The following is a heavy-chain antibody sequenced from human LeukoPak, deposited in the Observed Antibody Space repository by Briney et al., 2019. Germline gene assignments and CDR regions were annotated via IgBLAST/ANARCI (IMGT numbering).Heavy chain of an antibody. Sequence: KPSETLSLTCAVYGGSFSGYYWSWIRQPPGEGLEWIGEINHSGSTNYNPSLKSRVTISVDTSKNQFSLKLSSVTAADTAVYYCARGLIQLWLSGYLSWGQGTLVTVSS. CDR2: INHSGST. V-gene: IGHV4-34*01. J-gene: IGHJ5*02. D-gene: IGHD5-18*01. CDR3: ARGLIQLWLSGYLS. CDR1: GGSFSGYY.